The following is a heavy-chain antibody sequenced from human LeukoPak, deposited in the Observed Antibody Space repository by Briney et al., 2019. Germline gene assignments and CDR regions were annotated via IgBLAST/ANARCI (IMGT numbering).Heavy chain of an antibody. CDR2: IYTSGST. D-gene: IGHD1-26*01. CDR3: ARAQSKWEDFDY. CDR1: GGSISSGSYY. J-gene: IGHJ4*02. Sequence: SQTLSLTCTVSGGSISSGSYYWSWIRQPAGKGLEWIGRIYTSGSTNYNPSLKSRVTISVDTSKNQFSLKLSSVTAADTAVYYCARAQSKWEDFDYWGQGTLVTVSS. V-gene: IGHV4-61*02.